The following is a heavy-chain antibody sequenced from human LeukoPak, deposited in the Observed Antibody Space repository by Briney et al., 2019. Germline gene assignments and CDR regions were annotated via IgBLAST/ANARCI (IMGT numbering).Heavy chain of an antibody. J-gene: IGHJ4*02. CDR1: GFTFSSYG. CDR3: AKEYCGGDCYDDYFDY. Sequence: GGSLRLSCAVSGFTFSSYGMHWVRQAPGKGLEWVAVIWYDGSNKDYADSVKGRFTISRDNSKNTLYMQMNSLRAEDTAVYYCAKEYCGGDCYDDYFDYWGQGTLVTVSS. CDR2: IWYDGSNK. V-gene: IGHV3-30*02. D-gene: IGHD2-21*02.